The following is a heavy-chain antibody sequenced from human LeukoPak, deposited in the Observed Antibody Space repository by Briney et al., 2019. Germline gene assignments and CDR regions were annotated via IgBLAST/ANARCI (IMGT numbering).Heavy chain of an antibody. Sequence: GGSLRLSCAASGFIFRNYAMSWVRQAPGKGLDWVAAIGGSGSSTYYADSVKGRFTISRDNSKNTLYLQMNSLRADDTALYYCVKQELLWFGPIDYWGQGNLVTVSS. CDR1: GFIFRNYA. CDR3: VKQELLWFGPIDY. D-gene: IGHD3-10*01. J-gene: IGHJ4*02. CDR2: IGGSGSST. V-gene: IGHV3-23*01.